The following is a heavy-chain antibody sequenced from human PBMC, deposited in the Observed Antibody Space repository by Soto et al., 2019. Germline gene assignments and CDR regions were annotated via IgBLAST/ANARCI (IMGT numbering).Heavy chain of an antibody. Sequence: GPSVKVSCKASGYTFSTYAMHWVRQAPGQSLEWMGWINGGTGQTRYSQRFQDRVTITRDTSAKTTYMDLTSLRSEDTAVYYCARGKGMEENYYYYGMDIWGQGTTVTVSS. CDR1: GYTFSTYA. CDR3: ARGKGMEENYYYYGMDI. CDR2: INGGTGQT. V-gene: IGHV1-3*01. J-gene: IGHJ6*02. D-gene: IGHD1-1*01.